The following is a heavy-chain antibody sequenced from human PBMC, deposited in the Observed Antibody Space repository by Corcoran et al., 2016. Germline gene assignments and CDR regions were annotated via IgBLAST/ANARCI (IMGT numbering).Heavy chain of an antibody. CDR3: ARNPRGRGWKYFDY. D-gene: IGHD6-19*01. V-gene: IGHV1-18*01. CDR1: GYTFTSYG. Sequence: QVQLLQSGVEVKKPGASVKVSCKASGYTFTSYGISWVRQAPGQGLEWMGWISAYNGNTDFAQKFQGRITMTTDTSTSTAYMELTSLRSDDTAVYYCARNPRGRGWKYFDYWGQGTLVTVSS. J-gene: IGHJ4*02. CDR2: ISAYNGNT.